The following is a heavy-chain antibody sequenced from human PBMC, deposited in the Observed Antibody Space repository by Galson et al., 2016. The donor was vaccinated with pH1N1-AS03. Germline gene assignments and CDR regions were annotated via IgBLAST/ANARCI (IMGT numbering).Heavy chain of an antibody. CDR2: IYYSGTT. CDR1: GTYISNGGYY. Sequence: TLSLTCTVSGTYISNGGYYWGWIRQLPGKGLEWMGYIYYSGTTYYNPSLKSRVTISEDMSKNQFSLKLNSVTAADTAVYYCARDRHDYGPDPFDIWGQGTMVTVSS. D-gene: IGHD4-17*01. V-gene: IGHV4-31*03. CDR3: ARDRHDYGPDPFDI. J-gene: IGHJ3*02.